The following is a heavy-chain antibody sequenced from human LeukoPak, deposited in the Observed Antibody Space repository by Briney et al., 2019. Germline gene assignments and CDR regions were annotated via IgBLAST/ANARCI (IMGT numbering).Heavy chain of an antibody. V-gene: IGHV3-30*04. D-gene: IGHD5-24*01. J-gene: IGHJ4*02. Sequence: PGRSLRLSCAASGFTFSSYAMHWVRQAPGKGLEWVAVISYDGSNKYYADSVKGRFTISRDNSKNTLYLQMNSLRAEDTAVYYCARGIEMATFYFDYWGQGTLVTVSS. CDR3: ARGIEMATFYFDY. CDR1: GFTFSSYA. CDR2: ISYDGSNK.